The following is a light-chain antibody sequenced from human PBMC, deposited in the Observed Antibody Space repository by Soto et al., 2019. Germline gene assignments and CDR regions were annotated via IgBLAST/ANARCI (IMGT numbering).Light chain of an antibody. CDR3: QQYGSSGT. CDR2: GAS. Sequence: EIVLTQSPATLSVSRGERVTLSCRASESVDINFAWYQQKPGQAPRLLIYGASNTATGIPDRLSGSGSGTDFTLTIRRLEPEDSAVYYCQQYGSSGTFGQGTKVDIK. V-gene: IGKV3-20*01. J-gene: IGKJ1*01. CDR1: ESVDIN.